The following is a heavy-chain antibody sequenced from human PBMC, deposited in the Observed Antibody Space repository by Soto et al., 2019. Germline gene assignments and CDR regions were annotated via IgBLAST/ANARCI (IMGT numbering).Heavy chain of an antibody. V-gene: IGHV3-64*01. D-gene: IGHD3-9*01. J-gene: IGHJ4*02. CDR3: ARDLQDDIPGISFDY. CDR1: GFTFSSYA. CDR2: ISSNGGST. Sequence: GGSLRLSCAASGFTFSSYATHWVRQAPGKGLEYVSAISSNGGSTYYANSVKGRFTISRDNSKNTLYLQMGSLRAEDMAVYYCARDLQDDIPGISFDYWGQGTLVTVSS.